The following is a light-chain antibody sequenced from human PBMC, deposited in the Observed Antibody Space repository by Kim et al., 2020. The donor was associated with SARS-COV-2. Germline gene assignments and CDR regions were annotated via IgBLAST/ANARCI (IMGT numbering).Light chain of an antibody. Sequence: SYELTQPPSVSVSPGQTASITCSEDKLGDKYACWYQQKPGQSPVLVIYQDNKRPSGIPERFSGSNSGNTATLTISGTQAMDEADYYCQAWDSSTVVFGGGTKLTVL. J-gene: IGLJ2*01. CDR3: QAWDSSTVV. CDR1: KLGDKY. CDR2: QDN. V-gene: IGLV3-1*01.